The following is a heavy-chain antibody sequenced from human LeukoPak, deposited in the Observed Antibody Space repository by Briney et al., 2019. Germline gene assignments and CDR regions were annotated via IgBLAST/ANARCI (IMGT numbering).Heavy chain of an antibody. CDR2: MNPNSGNT. V-gene: IGHV1-8*01. J-gene: IGHJ6*03. Sequence: GASVKVSCKASGYTFTSYDINWVRQATGQGLEWMGWMNPNSGNTGYAQKFQGRVTITRNTSISTAYMELSSLRSEDTAVYYCARVWAETTIFGRYYYYYYMDVWGKGTTVTVSS. CDR1: GYTFTSYD. D-gene: IGHD3-3*01. CDR3: ARVWAETTIFGRYYYYYYMDV.